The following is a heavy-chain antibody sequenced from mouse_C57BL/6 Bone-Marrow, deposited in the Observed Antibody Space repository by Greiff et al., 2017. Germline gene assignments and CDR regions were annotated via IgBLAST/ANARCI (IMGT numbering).Heavy chain of an antibody. V-gene: IGHV1-55*01. J-gene: IGHJ4*01. CDR1: GYTFTSYW. CDR2: IYPGSGST. Sequence: QVHVKQSGAELVKPGASVKMSCKASGYTFTSYWITWVKQRPGQGLEWIGDIYPGSGSTNYNEKFKSKATLTVDTSSSTAYMQLSSLTSEDSAVYYCARGYYRDYYAMDYWGQGTSVTVSS. D-gene: IGHD2-3*01. CDR3: ARGYYRDYYAMDY.